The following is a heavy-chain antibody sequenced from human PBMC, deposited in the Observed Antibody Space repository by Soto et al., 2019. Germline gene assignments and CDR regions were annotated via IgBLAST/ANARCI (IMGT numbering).Heavy chain of an antibody. CDR2: ITHSGST. CDR3: ARELRTSSSWSRSWFDP. CDR1: GGSFSGYY. D-gene: IGHD6-13*01. V-gene: IGHV4-34*01. J-gene: IGHJ5*02. Sequence: QVQLQQWGAGLLKPSETLSLTCAVYGGSFSGYYWSWIRQPPGKGLEWIGEITHSGSTNYTPSLKSRVTISVATYKNQFSLKLSSVTAADTAVYYCARELRTSSSWSRSWFDPWGQGTLVTVSS.